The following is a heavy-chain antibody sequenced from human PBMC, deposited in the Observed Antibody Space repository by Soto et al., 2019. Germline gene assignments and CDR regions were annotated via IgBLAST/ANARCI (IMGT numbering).Heavy chain of an antibody. J-gene: IGHJ3*01. CDR2: IYHTGSA. CDR3: ARLRVNGGAFDL. CDR1: GGSIRSGGYH. Sequence: QVQLLESGPGLLKPSQTLSLTCTVSGGSIRSGGYHWTWIRQHPGKGLEWIGNIYHTGSAYYTPSLKSRVITSVDTSKNQFSLKLSSVTAADTAVYYCARLRVNGGAFDLWGQGTMVTVSS. D-gene: IGHD2-8*01. V-gene: IGHV4-31*03.